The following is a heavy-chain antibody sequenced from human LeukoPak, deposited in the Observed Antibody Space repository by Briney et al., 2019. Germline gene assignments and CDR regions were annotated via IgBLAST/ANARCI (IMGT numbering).Heavy chain of an antibody. J-gene: IGHJ6*02. V-gene: IGHV5-51*01. CDR3: ARQSISSTQLYYYYGMDV. CDR1: GYSFTSYW. Sequence: GEFLKISCKGSGYSFTSYWIGWVRQMPGKGLEWMGIIYPGDSDTRYSPSFQGQVTISADKSISTAYLQWSSLKASDTAMYYCARQSISSTQLYYYYGMDVWGQGTTVTVSS. D-gene: IGHD6-6*01. CDR2: IYPGDSDT.